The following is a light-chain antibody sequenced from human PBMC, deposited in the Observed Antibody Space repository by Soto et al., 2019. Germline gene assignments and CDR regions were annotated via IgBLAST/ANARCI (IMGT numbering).Light chain of an antibody. CDR1: FSNIGSNY. CDR3: VVWDDSLRGWV. V-gene: IGLV1-47*02. CDR2: TND. J-gene: IGLJ3*02. Sequence: QPVLTQPPSASGTPGQRVTISCSGRFSNIGSNYVYWYQQLPGTAPKLLIFTNDQRTSGVPGRFSGSKSGTSASLAISGLRSEDEADYYCVVWDDSLRGWVFGGGTKVTVL.